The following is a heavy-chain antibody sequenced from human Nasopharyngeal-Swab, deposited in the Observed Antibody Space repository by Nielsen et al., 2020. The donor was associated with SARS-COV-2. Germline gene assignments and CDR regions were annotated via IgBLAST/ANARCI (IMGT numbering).Heavy chain of an antibody. CDR3: ARGGWIEVDPYYFDY. CDR1: GFTFSDYY. V-gene: IGHV3-11*06. CDR2: ISSSSSYT. D-gene: IGHD2-15*01. J-gene: IGHJ4*02. Sequence: SLKISCAASGFTFSDYYMSWIRQAPGKGLEWVSYISSSSSYTNYADSVKGRFTISRDNAKNSLYLQMNSLRAEDTAVYYCARGGWIEVDPYYFDYWGQGTLVTVSS.